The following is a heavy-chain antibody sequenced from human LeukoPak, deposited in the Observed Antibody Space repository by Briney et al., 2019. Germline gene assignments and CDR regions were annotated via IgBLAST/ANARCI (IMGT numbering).Heavy chain of an antibody. CDR3: ARSCGGDCYDAFDI. J-gene: IGHJ3*02. CDR1: GGSFSGYY. CDR2: IYTSGST. V-gene: IGHV4-59*10. D-gene: IGHD2-21*02. Sequence: SETLSLTCAVYGGSFSGYYWSWIRQPAGKGLEWIGRIYTSGSTNYNSSLKSRVTMSVDTSKNQFSLKLSSVTAADTAVYYCARSCGGDCYDAFDIWGQGTMVTVSS.